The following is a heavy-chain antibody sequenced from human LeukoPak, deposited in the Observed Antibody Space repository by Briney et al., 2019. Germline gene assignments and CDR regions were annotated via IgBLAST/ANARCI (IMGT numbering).Heavy chain of an antibody. J-gene: IGHJ3*02. CDR3: TRMGVSNIGDAFDI. CDR2: INHSGST. CDR1: GGSFSGYY. Sequence: SETLSLTCAVYGGSFSGYYWSWIRQPPGKGLEWIGEINHSGSTNYNPSLKSRVTISVDTSKNRFSLKLSSVTAADTAVYYCTRMGVSNIGDAFDIWGQGTMVTVSS. V-gene: IGHV4-34*01. D-gene: IGHD3-16*01.